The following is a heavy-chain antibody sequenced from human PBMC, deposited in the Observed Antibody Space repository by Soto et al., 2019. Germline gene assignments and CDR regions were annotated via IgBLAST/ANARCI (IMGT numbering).Heavy chain of an antibody. CDR3: AHRPRITMVREDWFDP. CDR1: GFSLSTSGVG. J-gene: IGHJ5*02. V-gene: IGHV2-5*02. CDR2: IYWDDDK. D-gene: IGHD3-10*01. Sequence: QITLKESGPTLVKPTQTLTLTCTFSGFSLSTSGVGVGWIRQPPGKALEWLALIYWDDDKRYSPSLKSRLTTPKDTSKNQVVLTMTNMDPVDTATDYCAHRPRITMVREDWFDPWGQGTLVTVSS.